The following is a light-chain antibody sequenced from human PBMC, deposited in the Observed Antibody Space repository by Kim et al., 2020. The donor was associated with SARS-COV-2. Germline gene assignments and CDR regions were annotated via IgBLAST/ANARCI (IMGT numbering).Light chain of an antibody. CDR1: KLGDKY. CDR2: QNT. V-gene: IGLV3-1*01. J-gene: IGLJ2*01. CDR3: QAWDSSTVL. Sequence: SYEQTQPPSVSVSPGQTASITCSGDKLGDKYAFWYQQKPGQSPVVVIYQNTKRPSGIPERFSGSNSGNTATLTISGTQAVDEADYYCQAWDSSTVLFGGGTQLTVL.